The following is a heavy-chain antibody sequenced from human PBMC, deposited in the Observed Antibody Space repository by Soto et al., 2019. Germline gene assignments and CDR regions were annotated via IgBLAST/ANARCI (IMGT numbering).Heavy chain of an antibody. CDR2: IYYSGST. CDR1: GGSVSTYY. CDR3: ARTYDDSGPNSGGYGFDI. V-gene: IGHV4-59*02. Sequence: SETLSLTCAVSGGSVSTYYWSWIRQPPGKGLEWIAHIYYSGSTSYNPSLKSRVTISLDTSKNQFSLKLSSVTAVDTAVYYCARTYDDSGPNSGGYGFDIWGPGTMVTVSS. D-gene: IGHD3-22*01. J-gene: IGHJ3*02.